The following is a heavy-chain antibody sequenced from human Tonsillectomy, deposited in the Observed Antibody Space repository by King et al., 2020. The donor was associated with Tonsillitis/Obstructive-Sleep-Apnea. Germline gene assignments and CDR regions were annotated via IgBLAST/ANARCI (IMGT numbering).Heavy chain of an antibody. CDR2: ISYDGRNK. J-gene: IGHJ3*02. CDR1: GFTFSSYA. Sequence: VQLVESGGGVVQPGRSLRLSCAASGFTFSSYAMHWVRQAPGKGLEWVAVISYDGRNKYYADSVKGRFTISRDNSKKTLYLQMNSLRAEDTAVYYCARGTVTTMYAFDIWGQGTMVTVSS. D-gene: IGHD4-17*01. CDR3: ARGTVTTMYAFDI. V-gene: IGHV3-30*01.